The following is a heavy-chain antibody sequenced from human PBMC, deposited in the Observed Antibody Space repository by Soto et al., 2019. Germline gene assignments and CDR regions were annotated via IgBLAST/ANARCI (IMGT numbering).Heavy chain of an antibody. CDR1: GGSMRGQH. V-gene: IGHV4-4*09. CDR2: HHSDST. CDR3: ATYAVGGGGRGY. J-gene: IGHJ4*02. Sequence: QVQLQESGPGLVKPSETLSLTCTVSGGSMRGQHWSWIRQPPGKGLEWIGHHSDSTNHNPSLKSRSTIPQDTSKNQCSLKLGSETAAETGVYYCATYAVGGGGRGYWGQGTLVTVSS. D-gene: IGHD3-16*01.